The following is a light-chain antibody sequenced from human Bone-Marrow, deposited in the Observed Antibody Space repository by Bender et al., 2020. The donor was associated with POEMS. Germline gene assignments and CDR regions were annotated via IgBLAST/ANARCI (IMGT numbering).Light chain of an antibody. CDR1: SSDVGGYGY. CDR2: DAT. Sequence: QSALTQPRSVSGSPGQSVTISCTGTSSDVGGYGYVSWYQQHPGKAPKVMIYDATKRPSGVPDRFSGSKSGTTASLTVSGLQSEDEADYYCAVWDDSLNGWVFGGGTKLTVL. CDR3: AVWDDSLNGWV. J-gene: IGLJ3*02. V-gene: IGLV2-11*01.